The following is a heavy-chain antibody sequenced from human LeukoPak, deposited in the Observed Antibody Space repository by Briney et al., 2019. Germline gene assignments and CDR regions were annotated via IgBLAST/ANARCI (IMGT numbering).Heavy chain of an antibody. J-gene: IGHJ4*02. V-gene: IGHV5-51*01. CDR2: IYPGDSDT. Sequence: GESLKISCKGSGYSFTSYWIGWVRQMPGKGLEWMGIIYPGDSDTRYSPSFQGQVTISADKSISTAYLQWSSLRSEDTAVYYCARDISDYGDPTYFDYWGQGTLVTVSS. D-gene: IGHD4-17*01. CDR1: GYSFTSYW. CDR3: ARDISDYGDPTYFDY.